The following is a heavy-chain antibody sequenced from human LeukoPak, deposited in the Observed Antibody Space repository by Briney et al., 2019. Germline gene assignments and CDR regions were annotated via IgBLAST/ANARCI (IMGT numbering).Heavy chain of an antibody. V-gene: IGHV3-30*03. CDR3: AREPNGFLAFDY. D-gene: IGHD3-3*01. CDR2: ISYDGSNK. J-gene: IGHJ4*02. CDR1: GFTFSSYS. Sequence: GGSLRLSCAASGFTFSSYSMNWVRQAPGKGLEWVAVISYDGSNKYYADSVKGRFTISRDNSKNTLYLQMNSLRAGDTAVYYCAREPNGFLAFDYWGQGTLVTVSS.